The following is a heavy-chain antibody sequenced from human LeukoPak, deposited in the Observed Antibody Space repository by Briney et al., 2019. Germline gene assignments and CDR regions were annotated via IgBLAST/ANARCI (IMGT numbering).Heavy chain of an antibody. J-gene: IGHJ3*02. Sequence: GGSLRLSCAASGFTFSSYGMHWVRQAPGKGLEWVAVISYDGSNKYYADSVKGRFTISRDNSKNTLYLQMNSLRAEDTAVYYCARVSPAGNAFDIWGQGTMVTVSS. V-gene: IGHV3-30*03. CDR3: ARVSPAGNAFDI. CDR1: GFTFSSYG. CDR2: ISYDGSNK.